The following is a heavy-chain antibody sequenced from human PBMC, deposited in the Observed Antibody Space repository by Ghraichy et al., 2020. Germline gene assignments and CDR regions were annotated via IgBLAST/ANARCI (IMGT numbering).Heavy chain of an antibody. J-gene: IGHJ2*01. CDR1: GGSFSGYY. Sequence: SETLSLTCAVYGGSFSGYYWSWIRQPPGKGLEWIGEINHSGSTNYNPSLKSRVTISVDTSKNQFSLKLSSVTAADTAVYYCARSPLIVDGYFDLWGRGTLVTVSS. CDR2: INHSGST. CDR3: ARSPLIVDGYFDL. V-gene: IGHV4-34*01. D-gene: IGHD1-26*01.